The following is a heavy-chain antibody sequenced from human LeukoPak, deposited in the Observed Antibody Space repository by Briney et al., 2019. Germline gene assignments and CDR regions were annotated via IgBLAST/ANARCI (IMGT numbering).Heavy chain of an antibody. CDR2: INPNSGGT. CDR1: GYTFTGYY. D-gene: IGHD5-12*01. V-gene: IGHV1-2*02. J-gene: IGHJ4*02. CDR3: ARILIGGYDEYYFDY. Sequence: GASVKVSCKASGYTFTGYYMHWVRQAPGQGLEWMGWINPNSGGTNYAQKFQGRVTMTRDTSISTAYMELSRLRSDDTAVYYCARILIGGYDEYYFDYWGQGTLVTVSS.